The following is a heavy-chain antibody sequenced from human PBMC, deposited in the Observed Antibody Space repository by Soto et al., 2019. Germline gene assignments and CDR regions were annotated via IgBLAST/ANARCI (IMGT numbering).Heavy chain of an antibody. CDR3: ARDRYCISTSCYAGGSWFDP. Sequence: ASVKVSCKASGYTFTSYGISWVRQAPGQGLEWMGWISAYSGNTGYAQKLQGRVTMTTDTSTSTAYMELRSLRSDDTAVYYCARDRYCISTSCYAGGSWFDPWGQGTLVTVSS. CDR1: GYTFTSYG. J-gene: IGHJ5*02. D-gene: IGHD2-2*01. V-gene: IGHV1-18*01. CDR2: ISAYSGNT.